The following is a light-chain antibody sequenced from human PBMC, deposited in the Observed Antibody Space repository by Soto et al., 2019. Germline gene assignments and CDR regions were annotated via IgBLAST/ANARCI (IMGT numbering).Light chain of an antibody. CDR1: QSVSSY. V-gene: IGKV3-11*01. CDR3: QQRSNWPFS. CDR2: DAS. J-gene: IGKJ3*01. Sequence: EIVFTQSPATLSLSSGERAPLSCRASQSVSSYLAWYQQKPGQAPRLLIYDASNRATGIPARFSGSVSGTDLTLTISSLEPEDFAVYYCQQRSNWPFSFGPGTNVDIK.